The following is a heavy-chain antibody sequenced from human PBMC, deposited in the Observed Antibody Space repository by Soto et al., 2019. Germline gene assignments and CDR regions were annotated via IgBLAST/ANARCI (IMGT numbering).Heavy chain of an antibody. D-gene: IGHD3-10*01. CDR1: GNTFASHG. Sequence: ASVKVSCKASGNTFASHGFSWVRQAPGQGLEWMGWISGFNGHTNYALKFQGRVTLTTDASTSTAYMELRSLRAADTAVYFCARVDPRGVAEVRDYWGQGTLVTVSS. CDR2: ISGFNGHT. V-gene: IGHV1-18*01. J-gene: IGHJ4*02. CDR3: ARVDPRGVAEVRDY.